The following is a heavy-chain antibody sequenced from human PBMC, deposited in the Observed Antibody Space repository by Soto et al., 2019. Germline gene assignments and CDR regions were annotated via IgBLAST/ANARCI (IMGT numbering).Heavy chain of an antibody. D-gene: IGHD3-10*01. CDR2: ISGSGGST. CDR1: GFTFSSYA. CDR3: AKDWYYGSGSYYSPKQPRYRIFDP. J-gene: IGHJ5*02. V-gene: IGHV3-23*01. Sequence: EVQLLESGGGLVQPGGSLRLSCAASGFTFSSYAMSWVRQAPGKGLEWVSAISGSGGSTYYADSVKGRFTISRDNSKNTLYLQMNSLRAEDTAVYYCAKDWYYGSGSYYSPKQPRYRIFDPWGQGTLVTVSS.